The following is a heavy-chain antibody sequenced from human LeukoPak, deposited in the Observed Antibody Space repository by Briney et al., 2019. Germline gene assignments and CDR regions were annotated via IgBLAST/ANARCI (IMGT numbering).Heavy chain of an antibody. CDR2: ISGSGDNT. CDR1: GFTFSSYA. CDR3: ARDLEDYNNYGEMAI. J-gene: IGHJ4*02. D-gene: IGHD4-11*01. Sequence: GGSLRLSCAASGFTFSSYAVTWVRQAPGKGLEWVSVISGSGDNTYYADSVKGRFTVSRDNSKNTLYLQMNSLRAEDTAVYFCARDLEDYNNYGEMAIWGQGTLVTVSS. V-gene: IGHV3-23*01.